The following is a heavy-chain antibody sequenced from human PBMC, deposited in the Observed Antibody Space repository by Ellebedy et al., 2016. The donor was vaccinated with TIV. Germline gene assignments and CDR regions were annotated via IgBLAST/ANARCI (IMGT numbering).Heavy chain of an antibody. V-gene: IGHV3-48*04. D-gene: IGHD4-17*01. Sequence: GESLKISXAASGFTFSSYSMNWVRQAPGKGLEWVSYISSSGSTIYYADSVKGRFTISRDNAKNSLYLQMNSLRAEDTAVYYCARDPYGDYYFDHWGQGTLVTVSS. CDR2: ISSSGSTI. CDR1: GFTFSSYS. J-gene: IGHJ4*02. CDR3: ARDPYGDYYFDH.